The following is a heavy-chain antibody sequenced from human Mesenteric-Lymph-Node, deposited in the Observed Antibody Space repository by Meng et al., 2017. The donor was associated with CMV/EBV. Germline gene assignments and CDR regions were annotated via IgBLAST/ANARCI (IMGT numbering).Heavy chain of an antibody. CDR2: IYYSGST. Sequence: SETLSLTCSVSDTYLLSDHYWSWIRQPPGKGLEWIGYIYYSGSTNYNPSLKSRVTISVDTSKNQFSLKLSSVTAADTAVYYCARESGGVVPAAVWGQGTLVTVSS. J-gene: IGHJ4*02. CDR3: ARESGGVVPAAV. CDR1: DTYLLSDHY. D-gene: IGHD2-2*01. V-gene: IGHV4-59*11.